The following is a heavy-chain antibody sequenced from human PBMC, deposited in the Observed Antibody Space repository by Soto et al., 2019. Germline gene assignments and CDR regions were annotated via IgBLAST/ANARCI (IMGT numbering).Heavy chain of an antibody. CDR2: ISSSSSYI. V-gene: IGHV3-21*01. Sequence: GGSLRLSCAASGFTFSSYSMNWVRQAPGKGLEWVSSISSSSSYIYYADSVKGRFTISRDNAKNSLYLQMNSLRAEDTAVYYYARDHRQYSSSAPIDYWGQGTPVTVSS. CDR3: ARDHRQYSSSAPIDY. J-gene: IGHJ4*02. CDR1: GFTFSSYS. D-gene: IGHD6-6*01.